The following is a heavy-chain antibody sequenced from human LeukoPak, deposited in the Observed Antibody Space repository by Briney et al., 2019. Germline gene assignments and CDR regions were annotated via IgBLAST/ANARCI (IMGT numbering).Heavy chain of an antibody. Sequence: GGSLRLSCAASGFFFRTYGMHWGRQAPGEGLGWVAYIQYDGSNTQYADSVKGRFSISRDNSKNILYLQMNSLRAEDTALYYCAKDRCSNGIGCFYYYVDVWGKGTTVTISS. D-gene: IGHD2-8*01. CDR3: AKDRCSNGIGCFYYYVDV. CDR1: GFFFRTYG. V-gene: IGHV3-30*02. CDR2: IQYDGSNT. J-gene: IGHJ6*03.